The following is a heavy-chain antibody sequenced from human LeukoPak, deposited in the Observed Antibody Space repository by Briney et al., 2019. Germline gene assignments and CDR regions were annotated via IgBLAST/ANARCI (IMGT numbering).Heavy chain of an antibody. CDR2: IKQDGSEK. D-gene: IGHD5-12*01. Sequence: GGSLRLSCAASGFTFSSYWMSWVRQAPGKGLEWVANIKQDGSEKYYVDSVKGRFTISRDNAKNSLYLQMDSLRAEDTAVYYCAVDIVATIDYFDYWGQGTLVTVSS. J-gene: IGHJ4*02. CDR1: GFTFSSYW. V-gene: IGHV3-7*01. CDR3: AVDIVATIDYFDY.